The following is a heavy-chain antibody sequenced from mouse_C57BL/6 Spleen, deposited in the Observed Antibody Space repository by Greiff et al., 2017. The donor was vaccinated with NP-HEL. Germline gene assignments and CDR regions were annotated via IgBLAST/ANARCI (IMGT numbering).Heavy chain of an antibody. CDR1: GYTFTSYW. CDR2: IDPSDSYT. D-gene: IGHD1-1*01. CDR3: ARSPSIYYYGSGAY. J-gene: IGHJ3*01. V-gene: IGHV1-50*01. Sequence: QVQLQQPGAELVKPGASVKLSCKASGYTFTSYWMQWVKQRPGQGLEWIGEIDPSDSYTNYNQKFKGKATLTVDTSSSTAYMQLSSLTSEDSAVYYCARSPSIYYYGSGAYWGQGTLVTVSA.